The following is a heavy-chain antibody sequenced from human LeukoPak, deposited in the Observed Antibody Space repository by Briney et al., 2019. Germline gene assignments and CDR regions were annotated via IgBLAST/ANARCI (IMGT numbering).Heavy chain of an antibody. Sequence: PSETLSLTCTVSGGSISSYYWSWIRQPAGKGLEWIGRIYTSGSTNYSPSLKSRVTMSVDTSKSQFSLKLSSVTAADTAVYYCARGLGGFGEWGDGYQYMDVWGRGTTVTISS. CDR1: GGSISSYY. V-gene: IGHV4-4*07. CDR3: ARGLGGFGEWGDGYQYMDV. CDR2: IYTSGST. J-gene: IGHJ6*03. D-gene: IGHD3-10*01.